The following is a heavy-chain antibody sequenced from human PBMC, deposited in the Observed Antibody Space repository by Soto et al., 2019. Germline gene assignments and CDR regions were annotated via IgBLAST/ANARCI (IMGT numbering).Heavy chain of an antibody. V-gene: IGHV3-33*01. CDR3: ARNSGYRGGKNWFDP. J-gene: IGHJ5*02. Sequence: GGSLRLSCAASGFTFSSYGMHWVRQAPGKGLEWVAVIWYDGSNKYYADSVKGRFTISRDNSKNTLYLQMNSLRAEDTAVYYCARNSGYRGGKNWFDPWGQGTLVTVSS. CDR2: IWYDGSNK. CDR1: GFTFSSYG. D-gene: IGHD3-22*01.